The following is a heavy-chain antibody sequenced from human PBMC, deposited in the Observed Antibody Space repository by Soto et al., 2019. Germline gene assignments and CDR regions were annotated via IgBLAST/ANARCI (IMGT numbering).Heavy chain of an antibody. CDR1: GGSLSGYY. CDR3: ARGYCSGYGCYLYSFDI. CDR2: INHSGST. Sequence: QVQLQQWGAGLLKPSETLSLTCAVYGGSLSGYYWNWIRQPPGKGLEWIGEINHSGSTNYNPSLMSRLTISVHTSKNQFSLKLRSLTAADTAVYYCARGYCSGYGCYLYSFDIWGQGTGVTFSS. V-gene: IGHV4-34*01. J-gene: IGHJ3*02. D-gene: IGHD2-15*01.